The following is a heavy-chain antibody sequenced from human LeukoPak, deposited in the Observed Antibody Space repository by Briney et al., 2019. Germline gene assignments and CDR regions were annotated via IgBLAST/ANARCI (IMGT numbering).Heavy chain of an antibody. Sequence: SETLSLTCTVSGGSISSYYWGWIRQPPGKGLEWIGSIYYSGSTYYNPSLKSRVTISVDTSKNQFSLKLSSVTAADTAVYYCARHYYDILTGYSAIDYWGQGTLVTVSS. D-gene: IGHD3-9*01. CDR2: IYYSGST. CDR1: GGSISSYY. V-gene: IGHV4-39*01. CDR3: ARHYYDILTGYSAIDY. J-gene: IGHJ4*02.